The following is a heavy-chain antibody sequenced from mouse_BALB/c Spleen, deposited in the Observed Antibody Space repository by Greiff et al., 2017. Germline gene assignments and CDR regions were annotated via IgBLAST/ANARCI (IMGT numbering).Heavy chain of an antibody. J-gene: IGHJ1*01. CDR2: INPGSGGT. CDR1: GYAFTNYL. CDR3: ARSMITTVYFDV. V-gene: IGHV1-54*01. D-gene: IGHD2-4*01. Sequence: QVQLQQSGAELVRPGTSVKVSCKASGYAFTNYLIEWVKQRPGQGLEWIGVINPGSGGTKYNEKFKGKATLTADKSSSTAYMQLSSLTSDDSAVYFCARSMITTVYFDVWGAGTTVTVSS.